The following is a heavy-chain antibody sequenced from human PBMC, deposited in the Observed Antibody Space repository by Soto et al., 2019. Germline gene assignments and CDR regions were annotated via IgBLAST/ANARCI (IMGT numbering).Heavy chain of an antibody. V-gene: IGHV3-30*04. CDR3: ARDSRTDGYKYDYFDY. CDR1: GFTFSNYA. Sequence: QVQLVESGGGVVQPGRSLRLSCTASGFTFSNYAIHCVRQAPGKGLEWVALISYDGRDEYYADSVKGRFTISRDNSKNTLYLQMNSLIAEDTGMFYCARDSRTDGYKYDYFDYWGQGTLVTVSS. J-gene: IGHJ4*02. CDR2: ISYDGRDE. D-gene: IGHD5-12*01.